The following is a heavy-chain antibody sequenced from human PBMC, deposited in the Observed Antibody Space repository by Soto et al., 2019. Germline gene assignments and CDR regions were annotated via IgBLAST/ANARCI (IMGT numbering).Heavy chain of an antibody. D-gene: IGHD5-18*01. CDR2: INPNSGGT. V-gene: IGHV1-2*02. J-gene: IGHJ5*02. CDR3: AGVDTAMLDAYSWLDP. CDR1: GYTFTGYY. Sequence: AASVKVSCKASGYTFTGYYMHWVRQAPGQGLEWMGWINPNSGGTNYAQKFQGRVTMTRDTSISTAYMELSRLRSDDTAVYYCAGVDTAMLDAYSWLDPWGEGRLVTVSS.